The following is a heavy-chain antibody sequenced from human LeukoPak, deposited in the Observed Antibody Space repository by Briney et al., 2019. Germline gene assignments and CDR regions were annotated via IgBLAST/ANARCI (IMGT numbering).Heavy chain of an antibody. CDR3: ARSLSYDFWSGYSDY. Sequence: ASVKVSCKASGYTFTSYAMGWVRQAPGHGLEWMGWINTNTGHPTYAQGFTGRFVFSLDTSVSTAYLQISSLKAGDTAVYYCARSLSYDFWSGYSDYWGQGTLVTVSS. V-gene: IGHV7-4-1*02. D-gene: IGHD3-3*01. CDR2: INTNTGHP. CDR1: GYTFTSYA. J-gene: IGHJ4*02.